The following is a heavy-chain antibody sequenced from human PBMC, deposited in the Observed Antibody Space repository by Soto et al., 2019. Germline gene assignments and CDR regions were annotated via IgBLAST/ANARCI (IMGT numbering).Heavy chain of an antibody. D-gene: IGHD1-1*01. J-gene: IGHJ1*01. CDR3: VKGRTRPARSPTFLRN. CDR2: MNPNSGNT. V-gene: IGHV1-8*01. CDR1: GYTFTSYD. Sequence: ASVKVSCKASGYTFTSYDINWVRQATGQGLEWMGWMNPNSGNTGYAQKFQGRVTMTRNTSISTAYMELSSLRPEDTALYYCVKGRTRPARSPTFLRNWGQGTLVTVSS.